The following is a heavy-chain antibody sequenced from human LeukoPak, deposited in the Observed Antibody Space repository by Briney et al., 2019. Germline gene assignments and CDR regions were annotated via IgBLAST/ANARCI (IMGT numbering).Heavy chain of an antibody. V-gene: IGHV5-51*01. CDR3: ARVSPDEGPFDY. CDR2: IRPMNSDV. CDR1: GYNFNTYW. J-gene: IGHJ4*02. Sequence: GESLKISCKGSGYNFNTYWVAWVRQLPGKGLEWMGIIRPMNSDVRYSPSFQGQVTISADRSINTAYLQWSSLTASDTAMYYCARVSPDEGPFDYWGQGTLVTVSS.